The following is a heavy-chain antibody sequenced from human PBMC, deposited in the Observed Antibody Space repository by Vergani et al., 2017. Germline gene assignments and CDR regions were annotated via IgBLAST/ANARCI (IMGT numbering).Heavy chain of an antibody. V-gene: IGHV4-34*01. CDR2: INHSGST. Sequence: QVQLQQWGAGLLKPSETLSLTCAVYGGSFSGYYWSWIRQPPGKGLEWIGEINHSGSTNYNPSLKSRVTISVDTSKNQFSLKLSSVTAADTAVYYCARGVVRFFSYQLLFGNWFDPWGQGTLVTVSS. CDR1: GGSFSGYY. D-gene: IGHD2-2*01. J-gene: IGHJ5*02. CDR3: ARGVVRFFSYQLLFGNWFDP.